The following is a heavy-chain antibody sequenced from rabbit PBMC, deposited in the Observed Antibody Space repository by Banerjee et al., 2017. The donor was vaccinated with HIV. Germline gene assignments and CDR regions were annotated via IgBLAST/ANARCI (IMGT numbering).Heavy chain of an antibody. V-gene: IGHV1S45*01. CDR2: IYNGDGNT. D-gene: IGHD8-1*01. CDR3: ARERTGSSNWEL. Sequence: QEQLVESGGDLVKPGASLTLTCTASGFTISSTYWISWVRQAPGKGLEWIACIYNGDGNTRYASWVNGRFTMSKTSSTTVTLQMTSLTAADTATYFCARERTGSSNWELWGQGTLVTVS. CDR1: GFTISSTYW. J-gene: IGHJ3*01.